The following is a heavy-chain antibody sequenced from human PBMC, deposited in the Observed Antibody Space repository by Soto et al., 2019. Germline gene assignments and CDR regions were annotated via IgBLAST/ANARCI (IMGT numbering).Heavy chain of an antibody. J-gene: IGHJ6*02. D-gene: IGHD3-3*01. CDR2: IYHSGST. V-gene: IGHV4-4*02. Sequence: PSKAVSVTCADPGGSISSSNWWSWVRQPPGKGLEWIGEIYHSGSTNYNPSLKSRVTISVDKSKNQFSLKLTSVTAADTAVYYCARARYYDFSSGPTYYYYGMDVWGQGTPVTVSS. CDR1: GGSISSSNW. CDR3: ARARYYDFSSGPTYYYYGMDV.